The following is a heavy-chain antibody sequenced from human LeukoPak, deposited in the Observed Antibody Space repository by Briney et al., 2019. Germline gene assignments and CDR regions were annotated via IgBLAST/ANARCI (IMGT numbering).Heavy chain of an antibody. Sequence: SETLSLTCTVSGGSTTDYFWSWVRQPAGKGLEWIGRIYSSGSTNYNASLKSRVTMSVDTSKNQFSLELSSVTAADTAVYYCAREVSARDGSLGRPFDYWGQGTLVTVSS. CDR3: AREVSARDGSLGRPFDY. V-gene: IGHV4-4*07. J-gene: IGHJ4*02. CDR2: IYSSGST. CDR1: GGSTTDYF. D-gene: IGHD5-24*01.